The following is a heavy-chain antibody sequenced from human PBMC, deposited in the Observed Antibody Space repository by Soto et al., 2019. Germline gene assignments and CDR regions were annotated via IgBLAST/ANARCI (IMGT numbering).Heavy chain of an antibody. CDR2: ISGSAGDT. Sequence: EVQLLESGGGLVQPGGSLRLSCVVSGLTFGSYVMSWVRQAPGKGLEWVSDISGSAGDTYYADSVKGRFTISTDNSKNTVFLQMNGLSAEDSAVYYCAGAFRWGQGTLVTVSS. D-gene: IGHD3-3*02. V-gene: IGHV3-23*01. CDR1: GLTFGSYV. J-gene: IGHJ4*02. CDR3: AGAFR.